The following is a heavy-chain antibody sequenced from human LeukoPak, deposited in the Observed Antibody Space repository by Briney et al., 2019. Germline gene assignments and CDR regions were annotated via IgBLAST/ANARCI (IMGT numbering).Heavy chain of an antibody. CDR1: GYTFTSYG. D-gene: IGHD3-22*01. J-gene: IGHJ4*02. Sequence: ASVKVSCKASGYTFTSYGISWVRQAPGQGLEWMGWISAYNGNTNYAQKLQGRVTMTTDTSTSTAYMELRSLRSDDTAVYYCARVGAQGIVVVYMSYFDYWGQGTLVTVSS. CDR2: ISAYNGNT. V-gene: IGHV1-18*01. CDR3: ARVGAQGIVVVYMSYFDY.